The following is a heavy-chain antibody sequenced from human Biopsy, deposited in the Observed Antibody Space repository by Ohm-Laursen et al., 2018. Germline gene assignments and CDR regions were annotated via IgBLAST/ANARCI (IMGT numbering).Heavy chain of an antibody. D-gene: IGHD2-8*01. V-gene: IGHV1-2*02. CDR3: ARDPLNGHKHFDY. Sequence: VSSVKVSCKASSYTFTDYNIHWMRQAPGQGLEWLGYINCKTGATNYAQKFQGTVTMTRDTSISTAYLALGSLRSADTAIYYCARDPLNGHKHFDYWGQGPLVTVSS. J-gene: IGHJ4*02. CDR2: INCKTGAT. CDR1: SYTFTDYN.